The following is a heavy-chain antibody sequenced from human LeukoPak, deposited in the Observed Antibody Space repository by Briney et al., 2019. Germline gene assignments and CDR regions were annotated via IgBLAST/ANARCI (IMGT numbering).Heavy chain of an antibody. D-gene: IGHD3-10*01. CDR2: ISGSGTT. J-gene: IGHJ4*02. CDR1: GFIFSSIHA. Sequence: GGSLRLSCAASGFIFSSIHAMTWVRQAPGKGLEWVSSISGSGTTYYADSVKGRFTISRDSSKNTLYLQMNTLRVEDTAVYHCARTISGSYGVSDYWGQGTLVTVSS. V-gene: IGHV3-23*01. CDR3: ARTISGSYGVSDY.